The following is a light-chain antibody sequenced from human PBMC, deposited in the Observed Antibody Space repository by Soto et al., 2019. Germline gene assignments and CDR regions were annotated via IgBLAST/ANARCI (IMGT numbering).Light chain of an antibody. CDR3: QQRGHWPRT. CDR1: QSVSTY. CDR2: EAS. V-gene: IGKV3-11*01. J-gene: IGKJ1*01. Sequence: EVVLTQSPATMSLYPGEGATLSCRASQSVSTYLAWYQQKPGQAPRLLIFEASKRATGIPDRISGSGSGTDCTLTISSLEPEDFAVYYCQQRGHWPRTFGQGTKVEMK.